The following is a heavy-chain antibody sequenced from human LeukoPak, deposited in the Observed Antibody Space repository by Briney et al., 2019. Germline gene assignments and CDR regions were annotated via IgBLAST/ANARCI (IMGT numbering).Heavy chain of an antibody. CDR3: ARGGYSYGSPVGY. CDR2: LYYSGST. J-gene: IGHJ4*02. V-gene: IGHV4-59*01. Sequence: PSETLSLTCTVSGGSISSYYWSWIRQPPGKGLEWIGYLYYSGSTKYNPSLKSRVTISVDTSKNQFSLKLSSVTAADTAVYYCARGGYSYGSPVGYWGQGTLVTVSS. CDR1: GGSISSYY. D-gene: IGHD5-18*01.